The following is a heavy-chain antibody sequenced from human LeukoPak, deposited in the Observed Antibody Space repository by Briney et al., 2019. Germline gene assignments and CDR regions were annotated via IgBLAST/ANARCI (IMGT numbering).Heavy chain of an antibody. D-gene: IGHD6-19*01. J-gene: IGHJ6*02. Sequence: SETLSLTCTVSGGSISSYYWSWIRQPPGKGLEWIGYIYYSGSTNYNPSLKSRVTISVDTSKNQFSLKLSSVTAADTAVYFCARDRVAVSGLYYHCYGMDVWGQGTSVTVPS. CDR3: ARDRVAVSGLYYHCYGMDV. CDR1: GGSISSYY. V-gene: IGHV4-59*12. CDR2: IYYSGST.